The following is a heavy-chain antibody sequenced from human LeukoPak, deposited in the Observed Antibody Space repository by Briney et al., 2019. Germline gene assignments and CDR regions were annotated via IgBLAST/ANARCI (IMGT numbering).Heavy chain of an antibody. D-gene: IGHD3-22*01. Sequence: GGSLRLSCAASGFIFTSYGMHWVRQAPGKGLEWVSSISSSSSYIYYADSVKGRFTISRDNAKNSLYLQMNSLRAEDTAVYYCARAHDYYDIEHIWGQGTLVTVSS. V-gene: IGHV3-21*01. CDR2: ISSSSSYI. CDR1: GFIFTSYG. J-gene: IGHJ4*02. CDR3: ARAHDYYDIEHI.